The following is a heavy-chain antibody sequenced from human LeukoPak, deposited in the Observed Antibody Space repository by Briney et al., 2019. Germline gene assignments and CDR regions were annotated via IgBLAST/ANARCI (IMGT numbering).Heavy chain of an antibody. CDR2: IYYSGST. V-gene: IGHV4-39*07. J-gene: IGHJ4*02. Sequence: SETLSLTCTVSGDSISSSSYYWGWIRQPPGKGLEWIGNIYYSGSTYYNPSLKSRVTISIDTSKNQFSLKLSSVTAADTAIYYCAKVGSSWPYYYFDCWGQGTLVTVSS. CDR3: AKVGSSWPYYYFDC. D-gene: IGHD2-21*01. CDR1: GDSISSSSYY.